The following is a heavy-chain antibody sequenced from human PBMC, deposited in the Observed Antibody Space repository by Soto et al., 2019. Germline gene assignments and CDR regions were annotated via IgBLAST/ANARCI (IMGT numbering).Heavy chain of an antibody. CDR2: ISYDGSNK. J-gene: IGHJ4*02. Sequence: GGSLRLSCAASGFTFSSYAMHWVRQAPGKGLEWVAVISYDGSNKYYADSVKGRFTISRDNSKNTLYLQMNSLRAEDTAVYYCARDERGYSYLDYWGQGTLVTVSS. CDR1: GFTFSSYA. D-gene: IGHD5-18*01. CDR3: ARDERGYSYLDY. V-gene: IGHV3-30-3*01.